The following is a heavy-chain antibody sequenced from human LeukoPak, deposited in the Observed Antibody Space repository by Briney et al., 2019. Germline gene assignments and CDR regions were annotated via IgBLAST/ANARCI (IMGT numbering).Heavy chain of an antibody. Sequence: SETLSLTCTVSGGSISSYYWSWIRQPPGKGPEWIGYIYTSGSTNYNPSLKSRVTISVDTSKNQFSLKLSSVTAADTAVYYCARHFGKMAFDYWGQGTLVTVSS. V-gene: IGHV4-4*09. CDR3: ARHFGKMAFDY. CDR2: IYTSGST. CDR1: GGSISSYY. J-gene: IGHJ4*02. D-gene: IGHD5-24*01.